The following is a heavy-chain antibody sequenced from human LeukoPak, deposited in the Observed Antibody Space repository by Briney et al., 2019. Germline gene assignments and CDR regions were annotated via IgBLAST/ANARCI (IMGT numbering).Heavy chain of an antibody. CDR3: ARDSYTDYYDSSGPFDY. V-gene: IGHV1-69*04. CDR2: IIPILGIA. Sequence: SVKVSCKASGGTFSSYAISWVRQAPGQGLEWMGRIIPILGIANYAQKFQGRVTITADKSTSTAYMELSSLRSEDTAVYYCARDSYTDYYDSSGPFDYWGQGTLVTVSS. D-gene: IGHD3-22*01. CDR1: GGTFSSYA. J-gene: IGHJ4*02.